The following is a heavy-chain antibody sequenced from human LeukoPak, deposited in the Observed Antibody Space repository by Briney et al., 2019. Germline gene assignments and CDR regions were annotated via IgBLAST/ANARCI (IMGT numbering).Heavy chain of an antibody. J-gene: IGHJ4*02. D-gene: IGHD6-19*01. CDR3: AKGDGIAVLGY. CDR2: INSDGRST. V-gene: IGHV3-74*01. Sequence: PGGSLRLSCAASGFTFSRYWMHWVRQAPGKGLVWVSRINSDGRSTNYADSVKGRFTISRDNSKNTLYLQMNSLRAEDTAVYYCAKGDGIAVLGYWGQGTLVTVSS. CDR1: GFTFSRYW.